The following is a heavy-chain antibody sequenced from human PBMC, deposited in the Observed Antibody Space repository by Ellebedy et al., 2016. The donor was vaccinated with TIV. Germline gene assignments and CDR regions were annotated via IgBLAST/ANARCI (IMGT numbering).Heavy chain of an antibody. V-gene: IGHV4-30-2*01. CDR3: ASDSNNIRWFYF. CDR1: GGSISSGGTYS. D-gene: IGHD1-14*01. J-gene: IGHJ5*01. Sequence: MPSETLSLTCGVSGGSISSGGTYSWSWIRQPPGKGLEWIGYIYHSGGTYYNPSLKSRVTISADTSKAQVSLKLISVTAADTAIYYCASDSNNIRWFYFWGQGTLVTVSS. CDR2: IYHSGGT.